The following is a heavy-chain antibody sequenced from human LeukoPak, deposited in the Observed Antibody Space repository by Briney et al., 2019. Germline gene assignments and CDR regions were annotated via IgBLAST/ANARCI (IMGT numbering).Heavy chain of an antibody. D-gene: IGHD6-19*01. Sequence: ASVTVSCKASGYIFTTYAMNWVRQAPGQGLEWMGWINTNTGNPTYAQGFTGRFVFSLDTSVSTAYLQISSLKAVDTAVYYCAREGSSGWSRLLSDWGQGTLVTVSS. J-gene: IGHJ4*02. CDR2: INTNTGNP. V-gene: IGHV7-4-1*02. CDR1: GYIFTTYA. CDR3: AREGSSGWSRLLSD.